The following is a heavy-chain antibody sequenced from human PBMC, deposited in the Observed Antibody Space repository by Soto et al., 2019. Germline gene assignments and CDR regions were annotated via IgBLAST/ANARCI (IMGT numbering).Heavy chain of an antibody. CDR3: ARGPTGYDLMTSYSTGQDF. CDR2: VNPNTGGT. V-gene: IGHV1-2*02. CDR1: GFSFTDHY. Sequence: QVQLQQSGAEVQKPGASLKVSCKTSGFSFTDHYTHWVRQTPGQGLEWMGWVNPNTGGTDIAQKFRARVTMSTDINISTAYMELSGLTPDDTAVYFCARGPTGYDLMTSYSTGQDFWGHGTLVTVSS. D-gene: IGHD3-9*01. J-gene: IGHJ4*01.